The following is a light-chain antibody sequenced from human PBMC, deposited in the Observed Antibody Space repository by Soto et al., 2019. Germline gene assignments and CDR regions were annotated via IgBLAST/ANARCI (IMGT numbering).Light chain of an antibody. J-gene: IGLJ2*01. V-gene: IGLV2-14*01. CDR3: SSYTSSSTLG. CDR1: SSDVGGYNN. Sequence: QSALTQPASVSGSPGQSITISCTGTSSDVGGYNNVSSYQQHPGKAPKLMIYDVSNRPSGVSNRFSGSKSGNTASLTISGLQAEDEADYYCSSYTSSSTLGFGGGTKLTVL. CDR2: DVS.